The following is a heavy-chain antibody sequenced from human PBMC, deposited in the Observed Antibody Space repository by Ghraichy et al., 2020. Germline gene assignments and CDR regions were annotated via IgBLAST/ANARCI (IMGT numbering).Heavy chain of an antibody. D-gene: IGHD5-18*01. CDR2: IWYDGSNK. V-gene: IGHV3-33*01. CDR1: GFTFSSYG. CDR3: AREMGRSGYSYGLGY. Sequence: GSLRLSCAASGFTFSSYGMHWVRQAPGKGLEWVAVIWYDGSNKYYADSVKGRFTISRDNSKNTLYLQMNSLRAEDTAVYYCAREMGRSGYSYGLGYWGQGTLVTVSS. J-gene: IGHJ4*02.